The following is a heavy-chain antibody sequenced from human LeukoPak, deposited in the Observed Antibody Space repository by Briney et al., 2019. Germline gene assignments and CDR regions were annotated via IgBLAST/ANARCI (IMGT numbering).Heavy chain of an antibody. V-gene: IGHV1-18*01. CDR2: ISAYNGNT. Sequence: ASVKVSCKASGYTFISYAISWVRQAPGQGLEWMGWISAYNGNTNYAQKLHGRVTMTTDTSTNTAYMELRSLRFDDTAVYYCAREFGHCYGDNCFYFFDTWGQGFRVTVSS. CDR1: GYTFISYA. CDR3: AREFGHCYGDNCFYFFDT. J-gene: IGHJ4*02. D-gene: IGHD4-23*01.